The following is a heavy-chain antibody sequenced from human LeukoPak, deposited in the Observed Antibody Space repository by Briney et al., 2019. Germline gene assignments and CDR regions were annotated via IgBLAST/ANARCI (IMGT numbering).Heavy chain of an antibody. Sequence: GGSLRLSCVVSGVTLSNYGMSWARQAPGKGLEWVSGISERGGSTNYADSVKGRFIISRDTSKNTVYLQMNSLRVEDTAVYFCAKRGIVIRAVIIIGFHKEAYYFDYWGQGILVTVSS. J-gene: IGHJ4*02. CDR2: ISERGGST. CDR3: AKRGIVIRAVIIIGFHKEAYYFDY. D-gene: IGHD3-10*01. CDR1: GVTLSNYG. V-gene: IGHV3-23*01.